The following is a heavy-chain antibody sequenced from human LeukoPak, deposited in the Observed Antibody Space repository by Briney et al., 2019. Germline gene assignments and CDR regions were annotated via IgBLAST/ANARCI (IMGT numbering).Heavy chain of an antibody. CDR3: AKGMFAYYYDSSGETFDY. V-gene: IGHV3-30*18. D-gene: IGHD3-22*01. CDR1: GFTFSSYG. Sequence: PGRSQRLSCAASGFTFSSYGMHWVRQAPGKGLEWVAVISYDGSNKYYADSVKGRFTISRDNSKNTLYLQMSSLRAEDTAVYYCAKGMFAYYYDSSGETFDYWGQGTLVTVSS. CDR2: ISYDGSNK. J-gene: IGHJ4*02.